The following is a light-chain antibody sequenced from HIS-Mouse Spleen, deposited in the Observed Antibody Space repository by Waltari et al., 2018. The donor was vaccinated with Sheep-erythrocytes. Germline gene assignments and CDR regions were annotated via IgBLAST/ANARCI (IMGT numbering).Light chain of an antibody. Sequence: QSALTQPPSASGSPGQSVTISCTGTSSAVGCYPHVSWYQQHPGKAPKLMIYEVSKRPSGVPDRFSGSKSGNTASLTVSGLQAEDEADYYCSSYAGSNNWVFGGGTKLTVL. CDR1: SSAVGCYPH. V-gene: IGLV2-8*01. CDR3: SSYAGSNNWV. J-gene: IGLJ3*02. CDR2: EVS.